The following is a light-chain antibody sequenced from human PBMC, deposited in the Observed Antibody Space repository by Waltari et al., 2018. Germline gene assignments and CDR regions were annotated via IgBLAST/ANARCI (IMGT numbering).Light chain of an antibody. J-gene: IGLJ3*02. Sequence: QAVVTQEPSLTVSPGGTVTLTCGSSTGAVTSGHYPYWFQQQPGQAPRSLPFDASKKYSWTPARFSGSLLGGKAALTLSGAQPEDEADYYCSLSYNGPWVFGGGTKLTVL. CDR2: DAS. V-gene: IGLV7-46*01. CDR1: TGAVTSGHY. CDR3: SLSYNGPWV.